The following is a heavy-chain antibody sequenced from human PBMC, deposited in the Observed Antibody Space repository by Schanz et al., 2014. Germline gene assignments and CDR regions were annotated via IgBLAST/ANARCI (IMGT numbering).Heavy chain of an antibody. CDR2: VSRSTPDI. Sequence: EVQLLESGGGLVQPGGSLRLSCAASGFSFSSYAMGWVRQAPGKGLEWVSYVSRSTPDIYYADSVKGRFTMSRDNAKNSLFLQMNSLRAEDTAVYYCARPALWFGDNCFDPWGQGTLVTVSS. D-gene: IGHD3-10*01. V-gene: IGHV3-48*01. CDR1: GFSFSSYA. J-gene: IGHJ5*02. CDR3: ARPALWFGDNCFDP.